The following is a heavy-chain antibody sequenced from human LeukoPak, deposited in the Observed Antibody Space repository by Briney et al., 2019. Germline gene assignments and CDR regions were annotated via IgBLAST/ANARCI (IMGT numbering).Heavy chain of an antibody. J-gene: IGHJ4*02. CDR2: FDPEDGET. CDR1: GYTLTELS. CDR3: ARGTAMVTHYFDY. V-gene: IGHV1-24*01. D-gene: IGHD5-18*01. Sequence: GASVRVSCKVSGYTLTELSMDWVRQAPGKGLEWMGGFDPEDGETIYAQKFQGRVTMTEDTSTDTAYMELSSLRSEDTAVYYCARGTAMVTHYFDYWGQGTLVTVSS.